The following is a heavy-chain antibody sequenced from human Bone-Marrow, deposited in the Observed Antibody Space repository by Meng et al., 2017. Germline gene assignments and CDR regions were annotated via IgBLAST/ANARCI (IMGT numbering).Heavy chain of an antibody. V-gene: IGHV4-30-2*01. CDR1: GDSISSGGYS. CDR3: ARGGYCSGGSCN. Sequence: QLQLQESGSGPLKPSQTLSLTCAVSGDSISSGGYSWSWIRQPPGKGLEWIGYIYHSGSTYFNPSLKSRVTISVDTSKNQFSLKLSSVTAADTAVYYCARGGYCSGGSCNWGQGTLVTVSS. D-gene: IGHD2-15*01. CDR2: IYHSGST. J-gene: IGHJ4*02.